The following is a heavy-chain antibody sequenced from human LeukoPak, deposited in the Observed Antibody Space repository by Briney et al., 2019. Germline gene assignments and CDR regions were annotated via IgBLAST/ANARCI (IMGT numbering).Heavy chain of an antibody. Sequence: SETLSLTCTVSGGSISSSSYYWGWIRQPPGKGLEWIGSIYYSGSTYYNPSLKSRVTISVDTSKNQFSLKLSSVTAAETAVYYCARISIVGAAATAYWGQGTLVTVSS. V-gene: IGHV4-39*01. CDR3: ARISIVGAAATAY. CDR1: GGSISSSSYY. D-gene: IGHD1-26*01. CDR2: IYYSGST. J-gene: IGHJ4*02.